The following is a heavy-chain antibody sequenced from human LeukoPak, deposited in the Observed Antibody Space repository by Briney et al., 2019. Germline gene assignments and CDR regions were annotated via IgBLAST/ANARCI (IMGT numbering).Heavy chain of an antibody. J-gene: IGHJ4*02. CDR1: GFTFSSYG. CDR3: AKVKKALIAVAYIDY. Sequence: PGRSLRLSCAASGFTFSSYGMHWVRQAPGKGLEWVAVISYDGSNKYYADSVKGRFTISRDNSKNTLYLQMNSLRAEDTAVYYCAKVKKALIAVAYIDYWGQGTLVTVSS. D-gene: IGHD6-19*01. V-gene: IGHV3-30*18. CDR2: ISYDGSNK.